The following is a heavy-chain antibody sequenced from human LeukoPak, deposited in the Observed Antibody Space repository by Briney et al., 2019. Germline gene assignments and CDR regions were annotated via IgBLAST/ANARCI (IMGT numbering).Heavy chain of an antibody. J-gene: IGHJ4*02. CDR1: GDTFTSYG. CDR2: ISAYNGNT. V-gene: IGHV1-18*01. CDR3: ARGTEWEPGPVY. Sequence: ASVKVSCKAAGDTFTSYGISLVRQAPGRGLEWMGWISAYNGNTNYAQKLQGRVTMTTDTSTSTAYMELRSLRSDDTAVYYCARGTEWEPGPVYWGQGTLVTVSS. D-gene: IGHD1-26*01.